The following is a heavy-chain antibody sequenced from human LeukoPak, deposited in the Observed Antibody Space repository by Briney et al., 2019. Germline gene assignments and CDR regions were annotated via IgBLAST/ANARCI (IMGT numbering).Heavy chain of an antibody. D-gene: IGHD3-10*01. V-gene: IGHV3-7*01. CDR3: ARRLWFGESN. Sequence: LSGGSLRLSCAASGFTFSNDWMSWVRQAPGKGLEWVANIKQDGSEKYYVASVKGRFTISRDNAKNSLYLQMNSLRAEDTAVYYCARRLWFGESNWGQGTLVTVSS. CDR2: IKQDGSEK. J-gene: IGHJ4*02. CDR1: GFTFSNDW.